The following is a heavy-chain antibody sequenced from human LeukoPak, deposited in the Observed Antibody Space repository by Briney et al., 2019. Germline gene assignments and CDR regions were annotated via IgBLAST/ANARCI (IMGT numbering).Heavy chain of an antibody. Sequence: SVKVSCKASGGTFSSYAISWVRQAPGQGLEWMGGIIPIFGTANYAQKFQGRVTITADKSTSTAYMELSSLRSEDTAVYYCARERATPDAFDIWGQGTMVTVSS. CDR1: GGTFSSYA. V-gene: IGHV1-69*06. D-gene: IGHD1-26*01. CDR3: ARERATPDAFDI. CDR2: IIPIFGTA. J-gene: IGHJ3*02.